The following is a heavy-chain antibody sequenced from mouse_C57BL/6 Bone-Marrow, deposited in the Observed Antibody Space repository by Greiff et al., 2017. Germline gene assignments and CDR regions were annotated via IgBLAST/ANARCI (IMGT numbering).Heavy chain of an antibody. J-gene: IGHJ1*03. CDR3: ARDYYGGSHWYFDV. CDR1: GYTFTSYG. V-gene: IGHV1-81*01. Sequence: QVQLQQSGAELARPGASVKLSCKASGYTFTSYGISWVKQRTGQGLEWIGEIYPRSGNPYYNEKFNGKATLTADKSSSTAYMELRSLTSEDSAVYFCARDYYGGSHWYFDVWGTGTTVTVSS. CDR2: IYPRSGNP. D-gene: IGHD1-1*01.